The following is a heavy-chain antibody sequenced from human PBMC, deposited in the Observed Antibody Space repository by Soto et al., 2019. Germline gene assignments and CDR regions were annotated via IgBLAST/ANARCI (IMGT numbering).Heavy chain of an antibody. Sequence: SVKVSCKASGGTFSSYAISWVRQAPEQGLEWMGGIIPIFGTANYAQKFQGRVTITADESTSTAYMELSSLRSEDTAVYYCAREARLGYSYGPGHDAFDIWGQGTMVTVSS. CDR3: AREARLGYSYGPGHDAFDI. J-gene: IGHJ3*02. V-gene: IGHV1-69*13. CDR1: GGTFSSYA. D-gene: IGHD5-18*01. CDR2: IIPIFGTA.